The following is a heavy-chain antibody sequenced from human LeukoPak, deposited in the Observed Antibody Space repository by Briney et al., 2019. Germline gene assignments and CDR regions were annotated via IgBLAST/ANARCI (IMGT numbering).Heavy chain of an antibody. D-gene: IGHD6-13*01. CDR2: INYSGNT. CDR1: GSSISGFY. V-gene: IGHV4-59*01. J-gene: IGHJ6*02. CDR3: ARGDRSSWHHDYYYGMDV. Sequence: PSETLSLTCTVSGSSISGFYWTWIRQPPGKGLEWIGYINYSGNTNYNPSLKSRVTISVDTPKNQFSLESKNQFSLKLNSVTAADTAVYYCARGDRSSWHHDYYYGMDVWGQGTTVTVSS.